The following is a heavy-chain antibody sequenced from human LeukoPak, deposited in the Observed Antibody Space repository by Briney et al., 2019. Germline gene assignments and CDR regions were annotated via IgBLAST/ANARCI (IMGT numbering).Heavy chain of an antibody. CDR1: GFTFSSYV. Sequence: GRSLRLSCAASGFTFSSYVMHWVRQAPGKGLEWVAVIWYDGSNKYYADSVKGRFTISRDNSKNTLYLQMNSLRAEDTAVYYCARAAAGLAFDYWGQGTLVTVSS. J-gene: IGHJ4*02. CDR3: ARAAAGLAFDY. CDR2: IWYDGSNK. D-gene: IGHD6-13*01. V-gene: IGHV3-33*01.